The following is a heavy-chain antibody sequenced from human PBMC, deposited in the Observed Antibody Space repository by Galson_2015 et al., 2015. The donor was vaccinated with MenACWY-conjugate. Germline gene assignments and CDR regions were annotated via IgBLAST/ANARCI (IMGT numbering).Heavy chain of an antibody. Sequence: SCKVSGYRLIESSMHWVRQAPGKGLEWMGSFDPDDGETNYAQTFQDRVTITADKSTSTAYMELSSLRSEDTAVYYCASVVQLWYYFDYWGQGTLVTVSS. D-gene: IGHD5-18*01. J-gene: IGHJ4*02. CDR2: FDPDDGET. CDR1: GYRLIESS. CDR3: ASVVQLWYYFDY. V-gene: IGHV1-24*01.